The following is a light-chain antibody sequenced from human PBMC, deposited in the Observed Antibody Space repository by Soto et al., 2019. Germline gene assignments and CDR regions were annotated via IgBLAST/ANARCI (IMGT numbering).Light chain of an antibody. CDR1: QDIRSH. CDR3: QQYGNSART. CDR2: DAS. Sequence: ENVLTQSPGTLSMSPGERVTLSCRASQDIRSHLAWYQQKPGQAPRLLIFDASSWATGIPDRFSGSGSGTHFTLSNRRLEPDDFAVYYCQQYGNSARTFGQGNRGEI. V-gene: IGKV3-20*01. J-gene: IGKJ1*01.